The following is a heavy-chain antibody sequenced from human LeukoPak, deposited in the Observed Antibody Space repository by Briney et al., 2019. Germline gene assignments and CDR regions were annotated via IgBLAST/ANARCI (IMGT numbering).Heavy chain of an antibody. J-gene: IGHJ4*02. CDR2: IYPGDSHT. V-gene: IGHV5-51*01. Sequence: GESLKISCKGSGYSFTNFWVGWVRQMPGKGPEWMGIIYPGDSHTKYSPSFQGQVTISADKSISTAYLQWSSLKASDTAMYYCATRGYDSSGYYSVPFGYWGQGTLVTVSS. CDR3: ATRGYDSSGYYSVPFGY. D-gene: IGHD3-22*01. CDR1: GYSFTNFW.